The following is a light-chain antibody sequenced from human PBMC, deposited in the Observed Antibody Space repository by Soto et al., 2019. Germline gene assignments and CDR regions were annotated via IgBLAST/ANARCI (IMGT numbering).Light chain of an antibody. CDR3: LSYTTSATYV. V-gene: IGLV2-14*01. Sequence: QSVLTQPASVSGTPGQSITISCTGTSSDIGNYYNYVSWYQQHPGKAPKVVIYGVTNRPSGVSSRFSGSKSGSTASLTISGLQAEDEADYYCLSYTTSATYVFGTGTKV. J-gene: IGLJ1*01. CDR1: SSDIGNYYNY. CDR2: GVT.